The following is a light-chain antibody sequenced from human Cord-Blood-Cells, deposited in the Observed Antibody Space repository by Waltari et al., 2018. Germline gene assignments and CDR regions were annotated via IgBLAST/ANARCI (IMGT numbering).Light chain of an antibody. CDR1: QSVSSSY. CDR3: QQYGSSPT. CDR2: GAS. J-gene: IGKJ1*01. Sequence: EIVLTQSPGTLSVSPGESATLSCRASQSVSSSYLAWYQQKPGQALRLLTYGASSRATGIPDRFSGSGSGTDFTLTISMLEPEDFAVYYCQQYGSSPTFGQGTKVEIK. V-gene: IGKV3-20*01.